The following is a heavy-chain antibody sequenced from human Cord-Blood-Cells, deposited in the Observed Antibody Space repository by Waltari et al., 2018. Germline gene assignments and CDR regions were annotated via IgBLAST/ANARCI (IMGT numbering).Heavy chain of an antibody. CDR2: IYYSGST. J-gene: IGHJ4*02. Sequence: QVQLQESGPGLVMPSTTLSLTCTVPGGSMSSGVDYWRWIRQHPGKGLEWIGYIYYSGSTYYNPSLKSRVTISVDTSKNQFSLKLSSVTAADTAVYYCARASTGDLYFDYWGQGTLVTVSS. CDR1: GGSMSSGVDY. D-gene: IGHD7-27*01. CDR3: ARASTGDLYFDY. V-gene: IGHV4-31*03.